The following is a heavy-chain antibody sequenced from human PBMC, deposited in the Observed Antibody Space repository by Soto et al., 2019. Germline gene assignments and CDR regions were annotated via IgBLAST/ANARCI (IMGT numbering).Heavy chain of an antibody. V-gene: IGHV4-61*08. J-gene: IGHJ4*02. Sequence: TSETLSLTCTVSGGSVSSGGYYWSWIRQPPGKGLEWIGYIYYSGSTNYNPSLKSRVTISVDTSKNQFSLKLSSVTAADTAVYYCARTYGGYYDFWGQGTLVTVSS. D-gene: IGHD2-8*01. CDR2: IYYSGST. CDR1: GGSVSSGGYY. CDR3: ARTYGGYYDF.